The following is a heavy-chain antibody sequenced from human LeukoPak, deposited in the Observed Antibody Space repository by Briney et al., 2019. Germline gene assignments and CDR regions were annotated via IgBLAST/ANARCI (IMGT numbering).Heavy chain of an antibody. CDR1: GFTFDDYA. CDR2: ISWNSGGI. CDR3: AKDPYGSGNSNCFDP. J-gene: IGHJ5*02. V-gene: IGHV3-9*01. Sequence: GGSLRLSCAASGFTFDDYAMHWVRHAPGKGLEWVSGISWNSGGIVYADSVRGRFTISRDNAKNSLYLQMNSLRAEDTALYYCAKDPYGSGNSNCFDPWGQGTLVTVSS. D-gene: IGHD3-10*01.